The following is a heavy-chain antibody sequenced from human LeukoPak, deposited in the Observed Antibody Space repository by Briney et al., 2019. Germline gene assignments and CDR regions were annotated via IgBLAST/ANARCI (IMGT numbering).Heavy chain of an antibody. CDR2: ISAYNGNT. Sequence: EASVKVSCKASGYTFTSYGISWVRQAPGQGLEWMGWISAYNGNTNYAQKLQGRVTMTTDTSTSTAYMELRSLRSDDTAVYYCARGYQTYYDILTGYYVGYFDYWGQGTLVTVSS. J-gene: IGHJ4*02. V-gene: IGHV1-18*01. CDR3: ARGYQTYYDILTGYYVGYFDY. CDR1: GYTFTSYG. D-gene: IGHD3-9*01.